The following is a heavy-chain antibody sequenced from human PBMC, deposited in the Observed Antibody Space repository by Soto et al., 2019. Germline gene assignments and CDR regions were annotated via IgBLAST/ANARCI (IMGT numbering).Heavy chain of an antibody. CDR1: GGSISSSSYY. CDR2: IYYSGRT. V-gene: IGHV4-39*01. J-gene: IGHJ4*02. Sequence: QLHLQESGPGLVKPSETLSLTCTVSGGSISSSSYYWGWIRQPPGKGLEWIGSIYYSGRTYYTPSLERRVTISVDTSKNQFSLKLSSVTAADTAVYYCARHTPAISISDHWGQGTLVTVSS. CDR3: ARHTPAISISDH. D-gene: IGHD2-15*01.